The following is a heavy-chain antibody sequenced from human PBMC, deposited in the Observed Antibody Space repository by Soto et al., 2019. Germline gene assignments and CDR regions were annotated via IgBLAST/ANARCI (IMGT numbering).Heavy chain of an antibody. V-gene: IGHV3-23*01. CDR2: LSDSGISI. CDR1: GFTFSSHA. CDR3: AKVSSSWYAGFFDL. Sequence: EVQLLESGGGLVQPGGSLRLSCTASGFTFSSHAMTWVRQAPGKGLEWVSGLSDSGISIYYADSVKDRLTISRDNSKNTLYLQTHTMRAEDTAVYYCAKVSSSWYAGFFDLWGQGTLVTVSS. J-gene: IGHJ4*02. D-gene: IGHD6-13*01.